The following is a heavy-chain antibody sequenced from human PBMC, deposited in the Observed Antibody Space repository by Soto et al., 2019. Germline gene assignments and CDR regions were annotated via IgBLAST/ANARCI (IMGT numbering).Heavy chain of an antibody. Sequence: ASVKVSCKASGYTFTSYGISWVRQAPGQGLEWMGWISAYNGNTNYAQKLQARVTMTTDTSTSTAYMELRGLRSDDTAVYYCARDYYDGSGYDAIDICGQRTMVTVSS. V-gene: IGHV1-18*01. D-gene: IGHD3-22*01. CDR3: ARDYYDGSGYDAIDI. CDR2: ISAYNGNT. CDR1: GYTFTSYG. J-gene: IGHJ3*02.